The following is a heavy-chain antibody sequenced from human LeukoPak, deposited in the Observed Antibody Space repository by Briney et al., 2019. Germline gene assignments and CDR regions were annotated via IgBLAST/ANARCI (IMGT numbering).Heavy chain of an antibody. CDR3: ARVQVLGTYDWFDP. V-gene: IGHV3-74*01. J-gene: IGHJ5*02. CDR2: INSDGSFT. Sequence: GGSLRLSCAASEFIFSNYWRHWVRQAPGKGLVWVSRINSDGSFTSYADSVKGRFTISRDNAKNTLYLQMNSLRAEDTAIYYCARVQVLGTYDWFDPWGQGTLVTVSS. CDR1: EFIFSNYW. D-gene: IGHD4/OR15-4a*01.